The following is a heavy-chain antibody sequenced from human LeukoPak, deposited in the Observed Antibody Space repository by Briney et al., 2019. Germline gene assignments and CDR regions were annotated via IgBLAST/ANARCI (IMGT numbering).Heavy chain of an antibody. V-gene: IGHV3-7*03. D-gene: IGHD5-24*01. CDR2: IDQVGYEK. CDR3: ARGMARGGYNEDAFDI. Sequence: PGGSLRLSCGASGFTFSSYWMSWVRQIPGKGLEWVANIDQVGYEKYYVDSVKGRFTISRDNAKNSLYLQMNSLRAEDTAVYYCARGMARGGYNEDAFDIWGQGTMVTVSS. J-gene: IGHJ3*02. CDR1: GFTFSSYW.